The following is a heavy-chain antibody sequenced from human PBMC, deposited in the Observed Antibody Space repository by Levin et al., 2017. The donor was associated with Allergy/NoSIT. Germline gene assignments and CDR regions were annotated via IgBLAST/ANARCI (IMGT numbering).Heavy chain of an antibody. J-gene: IGHJ4*02. CDR2: IYPGDSDT. V-gene: IGHV5-51*01. CDR1: GSSFTSYW. Sequence: GGSLRLSCKGSGSSFTSYWIGWVRQMPGKGLEWMGIIYPGDSDTRYSPSFQGQVTISADKSISTAYLQWSSLKASDTAMYYCARSGDSSGWYLVYWGQGTLVTVSS. D-gene: IGHD6-19*01. CDR3: ARSGDSSGWYLVY.